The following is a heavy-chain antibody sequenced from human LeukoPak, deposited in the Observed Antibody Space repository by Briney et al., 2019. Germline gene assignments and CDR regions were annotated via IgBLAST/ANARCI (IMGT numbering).Heavy chain of an antibody. D-gene: IGHD2-2*01. J-gene: IGHJ5*02. CDR2: INPNSGGT. CDR1: GYTFTAYY. CDR3: ARGPIVVVPAAKGSGWFDP. V-gene: IGHV1-2*02. Sequence: ASVKVSCKPSGYTFTAYYMHWVRQAPGQGLEWMGWINPNSGGTNYAQKFQGRVTMTRDTSITTAYMELSRLRSDGTAVYYCARGPIVVVPAAKGSGWFDPWGQGTLVTVSS.